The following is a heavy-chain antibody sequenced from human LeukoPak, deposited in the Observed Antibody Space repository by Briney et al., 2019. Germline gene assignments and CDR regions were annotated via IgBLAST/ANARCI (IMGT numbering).Heavy chain of an antibody. CDR3: AKGGYDYVWGSYDY. Sequence: PSETLSLTCTVSGGSISSYYWSWVRQAPGKGLEWVSGISGSGGSTYYADSVKGRFTISRDNSKNTLYLQMNSLRGEDTAVYYCAKGGYDYVWGSYDYWGQGTLVTVSS. CDR1: GGSISSYY. D-gene: IGHD3-16*01. V-gene: IGHV3-23*01. CDR2: ISGSGGST. J-gene: IGHJ4*02.